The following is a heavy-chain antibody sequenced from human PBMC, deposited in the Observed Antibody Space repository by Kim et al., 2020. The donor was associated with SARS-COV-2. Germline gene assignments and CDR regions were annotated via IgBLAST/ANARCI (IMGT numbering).Heavy chain of an antibody. J-gene: IGHJ5*02. V-gene: IGHV4-34*01. Sequence: SETLSLTCAVYGGSFSGYYWSWIRQPPGKGLEWIGEINHSGSTNYNPSLKSRVTISVDTSKNQFSLKLSSVTAADTAVYYCARGVVVAATQGWFDPWGQGTLVTVSS. D-gene: IGHD2-15*01. CDR1: GGSFSGYY. CDR2: INHSGST. CDR3: ARGVVVAATQGWFDP.